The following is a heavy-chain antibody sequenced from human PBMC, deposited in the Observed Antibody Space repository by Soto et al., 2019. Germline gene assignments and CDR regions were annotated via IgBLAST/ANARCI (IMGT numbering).Heavy chain of an antibody. J-gene: IGHJ4*02. V-gene: IGHV3-23*01. CDR1: GFPFSSYG. Sequence: WSLRLSCAASGFPFSSYGMSWVRQAPGEGLEWVSGISGSGGSTYYADSVKGRFTISRDNSKNTLYLQMYSLRAEDTAVYYCAKTGPGSSYGYYFDSWGQGTLVTVSS. CDR2: ISGSGGST. CDR3: AKTGPGSSYGYYFDS. D-gene: IGHD5-18*01.